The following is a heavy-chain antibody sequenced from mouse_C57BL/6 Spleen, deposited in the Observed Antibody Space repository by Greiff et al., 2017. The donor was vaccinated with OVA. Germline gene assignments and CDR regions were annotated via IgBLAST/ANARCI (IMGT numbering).Heavy chain of an antibody. Sequence: EVKVVESEGGLVQPGSSMKLSCTASGFTFSDYYMAWVRQVPEKGLEWVANINYDGSSTYYLDSLKSRFIISRDNAKNILYLQMSSLKSEDTATYYGARDAGDSSGYYFDYWGQGTTLTVSS. D-gene: IGHD3-2*02. CDR2: INYDGSST. CDR3: ARDAGDSSGYYFDY. J-gene: IGHJ2*01. V-gene: IGHV5-16*01. CDR1: GFTFSDYY.